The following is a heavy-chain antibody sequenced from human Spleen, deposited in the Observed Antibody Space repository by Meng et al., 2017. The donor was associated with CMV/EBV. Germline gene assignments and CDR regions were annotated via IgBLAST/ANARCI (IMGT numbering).Heavy chain of an antibody. J-gene: IGHJ5*02. CDR3: ARVIGSRRYSGWFDT. Sequence: GESLKISCAASGFTFDDYGMSWVRQAPGKGLEWVSGINWEGISTDYVDSVKGRFTISRDNAKKYLYLQMKSLRAEDTALYYCARVIGSRRYSGWFDTWGQGTPVTVSS. V-gene: IGHV3-20*04. D-gene: IGHD3-10*01. CDR2: INWEGIST. CDR1: GFTFDDYG.